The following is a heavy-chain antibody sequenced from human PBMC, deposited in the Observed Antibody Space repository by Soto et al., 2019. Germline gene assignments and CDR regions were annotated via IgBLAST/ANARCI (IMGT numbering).Heavy chain of an antibody. CDR3: ARSVAVAGLVY. J-gene: IGHJ4*02. V-gene: IGHV3-30-3*01. CDR2: ISYDGNKK. Sequence: QVQLVESGGGVVQPGRSLRLSCAASGFTLSSYSMHWVRQAPGRGLEWVGVISYDGNKKYYRDSVKGRFSISRDTSNNTVNLHMNSLRPEDTAVYYCARSVAVAGLVYWGQGTLVTVS. D-gene: IGHD6-19*01. CDR1: GFTLSSYS.